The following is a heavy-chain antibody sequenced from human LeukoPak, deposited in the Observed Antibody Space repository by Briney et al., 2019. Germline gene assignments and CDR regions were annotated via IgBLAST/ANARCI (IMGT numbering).Heavy chain of an antibody. CDR3: ARTRVAAAKVLTFFDY. J-gene: IGHJ4*02. CDR1: GFTFSSYS. Sequence: NPGGSLRLSCAASGFTFSSYSMNWVRQAPGKGLEWVSSISTSSTYIYYADSVTGRFTISRDNAKNSLYLQMNSLRPEDTAVYYCARTRVAAAKVLTFFDYWGLGTLVTVSS. D-gene: IGHD6-13*01. CDR2: ISTSSTYI. V-gene: IGHV3-21*01.